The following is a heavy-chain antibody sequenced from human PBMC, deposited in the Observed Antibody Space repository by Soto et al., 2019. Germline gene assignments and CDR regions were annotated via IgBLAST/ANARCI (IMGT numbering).Heavy chain of an antibody. CDR3: ARDRYYYDSSGYYADYYGMDV. CDR1: GFTFSSYG. J-gene: IGHJ6*02. Sequence: GSLGLSCAASGFTFSSYGMPWVRQAPGRGLEWVAVIWYDGSNKYYADSVKGRFTISRDNSKNTLYLQMNSLRAEDTAVYYCARDRYYYDSSGYYADYYGMDVWGQGTTVTVSS. D-gene: IGHD3-22*01. V-gene: IGHV3-33*01. CDR2: IWYDGSNK.